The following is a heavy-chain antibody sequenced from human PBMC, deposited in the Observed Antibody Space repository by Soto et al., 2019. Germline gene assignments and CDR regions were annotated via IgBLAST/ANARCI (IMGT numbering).Heavy chain of an antibody. D-gene: IGHD3-9*01. V-gene: IGHV3-53*04. CDR3: ARDKHVSHYDILTGYLEGPYYYYYMDV. CDR2: IYSGGST. J-gene: IGHJ6*03. Sequence: QLGGSLRLSCAASGFTVSSNYMSWVRQAPGKGLEWVSVIYSGGSTYYADSVKGRFTISRHNSKNTLYLQMNSLRAEDTAVYYCARDKHVSHYDILTGYLEGPYYYYYMDVWGKGTTVTVSS. CDR1: GFTVSSNY.